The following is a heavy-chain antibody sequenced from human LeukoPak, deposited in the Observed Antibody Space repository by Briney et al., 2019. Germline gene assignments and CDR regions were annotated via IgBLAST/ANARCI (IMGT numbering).Heavy chain of an antibody. CDR2: ISSSSRYI. CDR3: ARDLTEDETVDYYDSSGYYTTFDY. D-gene: IGHD3-22*01. V-gene: IGHV3-21*01. CDR1: GFTFSSYS. Sequence: GGSLRLSCAASGFTFSSYSMNCVRQDPGKGLEWVSSISSSSRYIYYADSMKGRFTISRDNAKNSLYLQMNSLRAEDTAVYYCARDLTEDETVDYYDSSGYYTTFDYWGQGTLVTVSS. J-gene: IGHJ4*02.